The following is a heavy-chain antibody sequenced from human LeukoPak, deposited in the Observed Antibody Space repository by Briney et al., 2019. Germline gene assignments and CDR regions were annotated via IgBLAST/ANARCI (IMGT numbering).Heavy chain of an antibody. Sequence: GGSLGLSCAASGFTFSTYAMSWVRQAPGKGLEWVSAISGSGGSTYYADSVKGRFTISRDNSKNTLYLQMNSLRAEDTAIYYCAKKTRHIVVVTAIFFDYWGQGTLVTVSS. CDR3: AKKTRHIVVVTAIFFDY. D-gene: IGHD2-21*02. CDR1: GFTFSTYA. CDR2: ISGSGGST. V-gene: IGHV3-23*01. J-gene: IGHJ4*02.